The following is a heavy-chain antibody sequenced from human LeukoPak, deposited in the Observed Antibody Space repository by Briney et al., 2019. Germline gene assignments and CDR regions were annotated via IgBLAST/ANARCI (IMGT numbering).Heavy chain of an antibody. CDR1: GGSLSGYY. J-gene: IGHJ4*02. CDR3: ARVRPYYYDSSGPPVD. Sequence: PSETLSLTCAVYGGSLSGYYWSWIRQPPRKGLEWIGEINHSGSTNYNPSLKSRVTISVDTSKNQFSLKLSSVTAADTAVYYCARVRPYYYDSSGPPVDWGQGTLVTVSS. CDR2: INHSGST. V-gene: IGHV4-34*01. D-gene: IGHD3-22*01.